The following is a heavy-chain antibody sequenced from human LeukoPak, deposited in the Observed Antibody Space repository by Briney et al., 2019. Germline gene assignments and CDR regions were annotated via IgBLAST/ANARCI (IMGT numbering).Heavy chain of an antibody. Sequence: GGSLRLSCAASGFTFSSYDIHWVRQATGKGLEWVSAIGTAGDPYYPGSVKGRFTISRENAKNSLYLQMNSLRAGDTAVYYCARVVRGAYYGMDVWGKGTTVTVSS. D-gene: IGHD3-10*02. V-gene: IGHV3-13*05. J-gene: IGHJ6*04. CDR1: GFTFSSYD. CDR2: IGTAGDP. CDR3: ARVVRGAYYGMDV.